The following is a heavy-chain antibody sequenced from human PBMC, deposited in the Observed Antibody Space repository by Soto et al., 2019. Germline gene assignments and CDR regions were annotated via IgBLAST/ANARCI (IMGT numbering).Heavy chain of an antibody. CDR1: GASINSSLYY. D-gene: IGHD3-9*01. CDR3: ARQSTLVIYGMDV. V-gene: IGHV4-39*01. CDR2: FSYSGST. Sequence: QLQLQESGPGLGKPSETLSLTCTVSGASINSSLYYWDWIRQSPGKGLEWIGSFSYSGSTYYNPSHKSRVTISVDTSKNQFSLKLISVTAADTAVYYCARQSTLVIYGMDVWGQGTTVIVSS. J-gene: IGHJ6*02.